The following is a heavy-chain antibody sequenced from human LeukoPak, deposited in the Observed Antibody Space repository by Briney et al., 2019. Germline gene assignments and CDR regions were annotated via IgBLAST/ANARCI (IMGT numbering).Heavy chain of an antibody. CDR3: ARGSSIVVVPAAIQRAFDI. J-gene: IGHJ3*02. CDR2: IYTSGST. CDR1: GGSISSGSYY. V-gene: IGHV4-61*02. D-gene: IGHD2-2*02. Sequence: SETLSLTCTVSGGSISSGSYYWRWIRQPARKGLECIGRIYTSGSTNYNPSLKSRVTISVDTTKNQFSLKLSSVTAAETAVYYCARGSSIVVVPAAIQRAFDIWGQGTMVTVSS.